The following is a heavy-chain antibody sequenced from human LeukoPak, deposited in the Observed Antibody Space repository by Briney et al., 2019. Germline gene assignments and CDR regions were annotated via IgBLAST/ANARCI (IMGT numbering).Heavy chain of an antibody. CDR3: ARHRAVSILPDFDY. CDR2: IYYSGYT. CDR1: GGSIRSYY. Sequence: PSETLSLTCTVSGGSIRSYYWSWIRQPPGKGLEWIGYIYYSGYTNYNPSPKSRVTISVDTSKNQFSLKVSSVTAADTAVYYCARHRAVSILPDFDYCGQGTLVTVSS. J-gene: IGHJ4*02. D-gene: IGHD2/OR15-2a*01. V-gene: IGHV4-59*08.